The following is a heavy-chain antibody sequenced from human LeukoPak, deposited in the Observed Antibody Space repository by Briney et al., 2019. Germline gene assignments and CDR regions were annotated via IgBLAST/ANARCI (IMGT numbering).Heavy chain of an antibody. CDR2: IYYNGGDE. CDR1: GFTFSNYA. D-gene: IGHD6-19*01. V-gene: IGHV3-30-3*02. CDR3: AKNGEAGRSGWFPLYYFDS. Sequence: GGSLRLSCAASGFTFSNYAMHWVRQAPGKGLEWVSIIYYNGGDESHADSVKGRFTISRDNSRNTLFLQMNNLGPEDTAVYYCAKNGEAGRSGWFPLYYFDSWGQGTLVTVSS. J-gene: IGHJ4*02.